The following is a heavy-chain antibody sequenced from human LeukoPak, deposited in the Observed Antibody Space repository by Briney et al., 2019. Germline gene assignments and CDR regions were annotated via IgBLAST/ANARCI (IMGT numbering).Heavy chain of an antibody. J-gene: IGHJ4*02. D-gene: IGHD3-10*01. CDR1: GFTFSSYR. CDR3: AKVAYIDGSAVFDY. V-gene: IGHV3-48*01. Sequence: GGSLGLSCAASGFTFSSYRMNWVRQAPGKGPEWVSHISSSSSTIYYADSVMGRFTVSRDNAKNSLYLQMNSLRAEDTAVYYCAKVAYIDGSAVFDYWGQGTLVTVSS. CDR2: ISSSSSTI.